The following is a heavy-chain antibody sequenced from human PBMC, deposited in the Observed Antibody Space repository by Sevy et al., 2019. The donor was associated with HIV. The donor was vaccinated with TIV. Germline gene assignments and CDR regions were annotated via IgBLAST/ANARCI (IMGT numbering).Heavy chain of an antibody. J-gene: IGHJ1*01. D-gene: IGHD3-22*01. V-gene: IGHV3-53*01. CDR1: GFTVSSNY. CDR3: ARGGYYDSSGYLAYFQH. Sequence: GGSLRLSCAASGFTVSSNYMSWVRQAPGKGLEWVSVIYSGGSTYYADSVKGRFTISRDNSKNTLYLQMNSLRAEDTAAYYCARGGYYDSSGYLAYFQHWGQGTLVTVSS. CDR2: IYSGGST.